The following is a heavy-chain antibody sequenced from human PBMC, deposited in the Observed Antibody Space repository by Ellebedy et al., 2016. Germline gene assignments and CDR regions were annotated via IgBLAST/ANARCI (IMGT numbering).Heavy chain of an antibody. J-gene: IGHJ4*02. Sequence: GESLKISCAASGFTFKDYYLTWIRQPPGKGLEWVSFIGIVGHYTDYVDSVKGRFTISRDNAKSTLYLQMNGLRAEDTAVYYCSRDQDGMGGTSDYWGQGTLVTVSS. CDR3: SRDQDGMGGTSDY. CDR2: IGIVGHYT. V-gene: IGHV3-11*06. D-gene: IGHD1-26*01. CDR1: GFTFKDYY.